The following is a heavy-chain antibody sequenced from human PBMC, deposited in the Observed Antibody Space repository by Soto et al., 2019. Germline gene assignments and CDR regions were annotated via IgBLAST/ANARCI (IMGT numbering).Heavy chain of an antibody. J-gene: IGHJ3*01. CDR3: ARVPFYFGLDAFDF. V-gene: IGHV3-23*01. CDR2: ISGFSAGSAST. D-gene: IGHD1-26*01. Sequence: EVQLLKSGGGLVQPGGSLRLSCAASGFTFNSYAMHWVRQAPGKGLEWVSGISGFSAGSASTYFADSVKGRFIISRDNSNNTLYLQMNNLRAEDTALYYCARVPFYFGLDAFDFWGHGTSITVSS. CDR1: GFTFNSYA.